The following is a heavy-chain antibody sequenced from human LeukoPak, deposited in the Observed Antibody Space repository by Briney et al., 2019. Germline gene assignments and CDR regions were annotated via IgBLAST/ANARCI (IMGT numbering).Heavy chain of an antibody. J-gene: IGHJ4*02. D-gene: IGHD4-17*01. Sequence: PSETLTLTCTVSGGSISSSGSCWGWVRQPPGKGLEWIGYIYYSGSTYYNPSLKSRVTISVDTSKNQFSLNLSSVTAADTAAYYCARQRRPTVTSDFDYWGQGTLVTVSS. V-gene: IGHV4-39*01. CDR1: GGSISSSGSC. CDR3: ARQRRPTVTSDFDY. CDR2: IYYSGST.